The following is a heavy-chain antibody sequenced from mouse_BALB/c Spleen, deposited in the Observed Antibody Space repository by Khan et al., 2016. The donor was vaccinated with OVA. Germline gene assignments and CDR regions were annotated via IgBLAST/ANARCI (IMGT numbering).Heavy chain of an antibody. CDR2: IYPGTDNS. Sequence: VELVESGAELVRPGASVKLSCKTSGYIFTSYWIHWVKQRSGQGLEWIARIYPGTDNSYYSEKVKDKATLTADKSSSTAYMQLSSLKSEDSAVYFCAREEALYYFEYGGQGTTLTVSS. D-gene: IGHD3-2*02. V-gene: IGHV1-76*01. CDR3: AREEALYYFEY. CDR1: GYIFTSYW. J-gene: IGHJ2*01.